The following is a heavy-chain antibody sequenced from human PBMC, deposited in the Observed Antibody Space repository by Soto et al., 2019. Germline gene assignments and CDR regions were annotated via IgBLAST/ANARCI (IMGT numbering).Heavy chain of an antibody. CDR2: VSFDGSNK. CDR1: GFTFSTHA. Sequence: QVQLVESGGGVVQPGRSLRLSCAASGFTFSTHAMHWVRQAPGKGLECVAIVSFDGSNKYYADSVKGRFTISRDNSKNTLYLQIRGLTPKDTAFYYCARDQTSITTAGGGRIDHWGRGTLVTVSS. V-gene: IGHV3-30-3*01. CDR3: ARDQTSITTAGGGRIDH. D-gene: IGHD6-13*01. J-gene: IGHJ4*02.